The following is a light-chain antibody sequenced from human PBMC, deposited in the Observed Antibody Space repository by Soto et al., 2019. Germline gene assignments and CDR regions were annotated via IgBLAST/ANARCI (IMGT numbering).Light chain of an antibody. CDR2: AAS. V-gene: IGKV1-39*01. J-gene: IGKJ4*01. CDR3: QQSYSNVALT. CDR1: QYISSY. Sequence: DLQMIQSPSSLSASVGDRVTITCRASQYISSYLNWYQQKPGKAPKVLIYAASTLQSGVPSRFSGSGSGTDFTLTISNLQPEDFATYYCQQSYSNVALTFGGGTKVEIK.